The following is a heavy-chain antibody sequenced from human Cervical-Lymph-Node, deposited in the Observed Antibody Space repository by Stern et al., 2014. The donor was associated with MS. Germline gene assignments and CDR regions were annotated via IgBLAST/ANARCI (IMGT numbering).Heavy chain of an antibody. J-gene: IGHJ4*02. CDR2: ISYDGRDK. CDR1: GFVFRRYA. Sequence: VQLVESGGGVVQPGRSLRLSCAASGFVFRRYALHWVRQAPGKGLEWVALISYDGRDKYYTDSVKGRFTVSRDNSNNTVDLGMNSLRLEDTAVYYCAKGGSGSYLDWGQGSLVTVSS. CDR3: AKGGSGSYLD. D-gene: IGHD1-26*01. V-gene: IGHV3-30*04.